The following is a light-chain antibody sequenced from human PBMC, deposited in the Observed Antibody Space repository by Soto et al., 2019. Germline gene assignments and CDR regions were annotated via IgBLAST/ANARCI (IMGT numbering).Light chain of an antibody. CDR2: DAS. J-gene: IGKJ1*01. Sequence: DIQMTQSPSTLSASVGDRVTITCRASQSITIWLAWYQQKPGKAPKLLIFDASSLESGVPSRFSGSGSGTEFTLTISSLQPDDFATYYCQQHNSYSWTFGQGTKVAIK. CDR3: QQHNSYSWT. CDR1: QSITIW. V-gene: IGKV1-5*01.